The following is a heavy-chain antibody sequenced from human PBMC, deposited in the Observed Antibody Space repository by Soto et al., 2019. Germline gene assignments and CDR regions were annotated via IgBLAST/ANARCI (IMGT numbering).Heavy chain of an antibody. CDR2: LQIGGTT. D-gene: IGHD2-21*01. V-gene: IGHV3-53*01. CDR1: GFTVGDTY. J-gene: IGHJ4*02. CDR3: ARLPHKYFFDY. Sequence: QTGRSLRLSCAASGFTVGDTYMTWVRQAPGKGLEWVAVLQIGGTTYYADSVKGRFSISRDNSKNTLYLWMDSLRAEDTAVYYCARLPHKYFFDYWGQGTHVTVSS.